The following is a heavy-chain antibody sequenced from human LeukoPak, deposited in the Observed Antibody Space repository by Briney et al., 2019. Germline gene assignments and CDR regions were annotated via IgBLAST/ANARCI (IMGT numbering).Heavy chain of an antibody. J-gene: IGHJ4*02. CDR1: GFTFSSYS. Sequence: GGSLRLSCTASGFTFSSYSMNWVRQAPGKGLEWVSYISDSSGTIYYADSVKGRFTISRDNAKNSLSLQMNSLRDEDTAVYFCARDRGYGYYYFDYWGQGTLVTVSS. D-gene: IGHD5-12*01. V-gene: IGHV3-48*02. CDR3: ARDRGYGYYYFDY. CDR2: ISDSSGTI.